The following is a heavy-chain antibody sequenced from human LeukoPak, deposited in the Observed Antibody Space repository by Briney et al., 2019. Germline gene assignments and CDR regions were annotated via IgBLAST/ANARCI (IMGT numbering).Heavy chain of an antibody. CDR1: GYTFTSYY. CDR3: ARVGVDLEYCSGGSCYSNYYYYGMDV. D-gene: IGHD2-15*01. J-gene: IGHJ6*02. V-gene: IGHV1-46*01. Sequence: ASVKVSCKASGYTFTSYYMHWVRQAPGQGLEWMGILNPSGGSTSYAQKFQGRVTMTRDTSTSTVYMELSSLRSEDTAVYYCARVGVDLEYCSGGSCYSNYYYYGMDVWGQGTTVTVSS. CDR2: LNPSGGST.